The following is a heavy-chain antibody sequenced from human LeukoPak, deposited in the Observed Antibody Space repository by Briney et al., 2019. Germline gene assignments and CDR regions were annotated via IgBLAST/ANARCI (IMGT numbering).Heavy chain of an antibody. V-gene: IGHV4-34*01. CDR1: GGSFSGYY. CDR2: INHSGST. Sequence: PSKTLSLTCAVYGGSFSGYYWSWIRQPPGKGLEWIGEINHSGSTNYNPSLKSRVTISVDTSKNQFSLKLSSVTAADTAVYYCARGLLATMVRGVIHYYYGMDVWGKGTTVTVSS. CDR3: ARGLLATMVRGVIHYYYGMDV. J-gene: IGHJ6*04. D-gene: IGHD3-10*01.